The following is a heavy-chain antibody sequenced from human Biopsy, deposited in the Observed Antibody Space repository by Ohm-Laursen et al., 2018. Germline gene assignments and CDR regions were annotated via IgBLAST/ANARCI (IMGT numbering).Heavy chain of an antibody. J-gene: IGHJ4*02. CDR3: VRGGSGSFPFDY. V-gene: IGHV4-4*07. Sequence: GTLSLTCTVSGGSINSYYWSWMRQPAGKGLEWIGRLFTSGTTNYSPSPNNRVTMSVDTSKNQFSLRLPSVTAADTAVYYCVRGGSGSFPFDYWGPGTLVTVSS. D-gene: IGHD3-10*01. CDR1: GGSINSYY. CDR2: LFTSGTT.